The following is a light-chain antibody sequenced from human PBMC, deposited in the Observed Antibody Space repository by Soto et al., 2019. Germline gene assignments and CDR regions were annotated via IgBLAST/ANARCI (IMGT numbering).Light chain of an antibody. CDR2: GAS. CDR1: QSINSRY. Sequence: EIVLTQSPGTLSLSPGERATLSCRASQSINSRYLAWYQQKPGQAPRLLIYGASSRATGIPDRFSGSGSGTDFPLTISRLEPEVFAVYDCQQFGSSPGFTFGPGTKVDIK. V-gene: IGKV3-20*01. J-gene: IGKJ3*01. CDR3: QQFGSSPGFT.